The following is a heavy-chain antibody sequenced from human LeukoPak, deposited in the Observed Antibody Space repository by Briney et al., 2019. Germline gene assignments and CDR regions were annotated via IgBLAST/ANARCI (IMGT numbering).Heavy chain of an antibody. J-gene: IGHJ6*02. CDR1: GFTFSSYA. CDR2: ISYDGSNK. Sequence: GRSLRLSCAASGFTFSSYAMHWVRQAPGKGLEWVAVISYDGSNKYYADSVKGRFTISRDNSKNTLYLQMNSLRAEDTAVYYCAGGHSSGYYYYGMDVWGQGTTVTVSS. D-gene: IGHD3-22*01. V-gene: IGHV3-30*14. CDR3: AGGHSSGYYYYGMDV.